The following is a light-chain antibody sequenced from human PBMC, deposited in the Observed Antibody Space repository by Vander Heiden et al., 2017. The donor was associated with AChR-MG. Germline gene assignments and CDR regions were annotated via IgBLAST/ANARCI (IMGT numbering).Light chain of an antibody. V-gene: IGKV1-12*01. CDR2: AAS. CDR3: QHGNCFLALT. Sequence: LQMTHSPSSVSAFVVDRVTITCRASQGISSWLAWYQQKPGIAPKLLIYAASSLQSGVPSRFRRSGSGTDFTLTISSRQPEDFATYYCQHGNCFLALTFGAGTKVEIK. CDR1: QGISSW. J-gene: IGKJ4*01.